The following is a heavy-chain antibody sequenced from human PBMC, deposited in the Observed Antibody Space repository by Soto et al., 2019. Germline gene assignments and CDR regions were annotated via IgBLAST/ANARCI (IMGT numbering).Heavy chain of an antibody. CDR3: ARYWLGRFKYYFAY. V-gene: IGHV4-39*01. Sequence: QLQLQESGPGLVKPSETLSLTCTVSGGSISFSNYYWGWIRQPPGKGLEWIGNIYYGGSTYYNPCLNSRVTISVDTSKNQLSLNLSSVTAADTAVYYCARYWLGRFKYYFAYWGQGTLVTVSS. CDR1: GGSISFSNYY. CDR2: IYYGGST. D-gene: IGHD2-15*01. J-gene: IGHJ4*02.